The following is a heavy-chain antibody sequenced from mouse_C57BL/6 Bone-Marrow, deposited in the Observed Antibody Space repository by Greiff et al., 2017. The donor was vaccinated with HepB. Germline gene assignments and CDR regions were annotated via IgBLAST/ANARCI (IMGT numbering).Heavy chain of an antibody. CDR2: INPGSGGT. CDR1: GYAFTNYL. D-gene: IGHD2-4*01. J-gene: IGHJ4*01. Sequence: LQESGAELVRPGTSVKVSCKASGYAFTNYLIEWVKQRPGQGLEWIGVINPGSGGTNYNEKFKGKATLTADKSSSTAYMQLSSLTSEDSAVYFCARDYDYPYYYAMDYWGQGTSVTVSS. V-gene: IGHV1-54*01. CDR3: ARDYDYPYYYAMDY.